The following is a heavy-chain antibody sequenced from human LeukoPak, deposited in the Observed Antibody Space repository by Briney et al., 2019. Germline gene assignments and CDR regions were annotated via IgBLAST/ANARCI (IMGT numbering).Heavy chain of an antibody. J-gene: IGHJ4*02. CDR2: MKPDGSEK. Sequence: GGSLRLSCAASGFTFSRHWMNWVRQAPGKGLEWVANMKPDGSEKYYVDSVKGRFTISRDNSYSTLYLQMNSLRAEDTALYYCARDLGLSVGATPFDFWGQGTLVTVSS. V-gene: IGHV3-7*03. CDR1: GFTFSRHW. D-gene: IGHD1-26*01. CDR3: ARDLGLSVGATPFDF.